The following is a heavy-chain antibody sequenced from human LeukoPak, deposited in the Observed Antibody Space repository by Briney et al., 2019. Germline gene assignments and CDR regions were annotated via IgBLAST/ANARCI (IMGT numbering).Heavy chain of an antibody. D-gene: IGHD6-19*01. V-gene: IGHV4-59*01. CDR3: ARGDYSSGWYENFDWYFDL. CDR1: GGSISSYY. Sequence: SETLSLTCTVSGGSISSYYWSWIRQPPGKGLEWIGYIYYSGSTNYNPSLKSRVTISVDTSKNQFTLKLSSVTAADTAVYYCARGDYSSGWYENFDWYFDLWGRGTLVTVSS. CDR2: IYYSGST. J-gene: IGHJ2*01.